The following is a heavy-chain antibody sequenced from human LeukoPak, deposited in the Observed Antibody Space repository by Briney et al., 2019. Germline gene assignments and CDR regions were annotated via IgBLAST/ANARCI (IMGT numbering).Heavy chain of an antibody. D-gene: IGHD3-10*01. J-gene: IGHJ6*02. CDR2: IYSGGNT. CDR3: ARENNFGSGMDV. CDR1: GFTVSSNS. V-gene: IGHV3-53*01. Sequence: PGGSLRISCAASGFTVSSNSMNWVRQAPGKGLQWVSVIYSGGNTYYADSVKGRFTISRDNSKNTLYLQMNSLRAEDTAIYYCARENNFGSGMDVWGQGTTVTVSS.